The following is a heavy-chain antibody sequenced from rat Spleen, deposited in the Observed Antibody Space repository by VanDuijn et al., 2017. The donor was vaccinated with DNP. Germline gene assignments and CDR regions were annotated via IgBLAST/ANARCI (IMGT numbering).Heavy chain of an antibody. CDR3: TRGDYGGYSAY. CDR1: GFTFSSYW. J-gene: IGHJ3*01. CDR2: ISTSGGST. Sequence: EVHLVETGGGLVQPGRSLKLSCVASGFTFSSYWMYWIRQAPGKGLEWVASISTSGGSTYYRDSVKGRFTISRDNAKSTLYLQMNSLRSEDTATYYCTRGDYGGYSAYWGQGTLVTVSS. D-gene: IGHD1-11*01. V-gene: IGHV5-58*01.